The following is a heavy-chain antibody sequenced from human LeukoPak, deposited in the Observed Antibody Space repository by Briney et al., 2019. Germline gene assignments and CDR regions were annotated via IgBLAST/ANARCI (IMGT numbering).Heavy chain of an antibody. CDR3: ARDWDGSGWPIDY. CDR2: IKTDGSEK. D-gene: IGHD6-19*01. CDR1: EFTFSRYW. V-gene: IGHV3-7*05. J-gene: IGHJ4*02. Sequence: GRSLRLSCAASEFTFSRYWMSWVRQAPGKGLEWVANIKTDGSEKYYVDSLKGRFIISRDNAKNSLYLQMNSLRAEDTAVYYCARDWDGSGWPIDYWGQGTLVTVSS.